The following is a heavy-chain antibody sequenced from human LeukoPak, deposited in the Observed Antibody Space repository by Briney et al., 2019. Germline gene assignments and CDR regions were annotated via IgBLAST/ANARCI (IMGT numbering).Heavy chain of an antibody. CDR1: VGSSSSSSYY. J-gene: IGHJ4*02. CDR2: IYYSGST. D-gene: IGHD3-22*01. CDR3: ARLEYDSSGPNDY. V-gene: IGHV4-39*01. Sequence: PSETLSLTCTVSVGSSSSSSYYCGWIRQPPGKGLEWIGSIYYSGSTYYNSSLKSRVPISVDTSKNQFSLKLSSVTAADTAVYYCARLEYDSSGPNDYWGQGTLVTVSS.